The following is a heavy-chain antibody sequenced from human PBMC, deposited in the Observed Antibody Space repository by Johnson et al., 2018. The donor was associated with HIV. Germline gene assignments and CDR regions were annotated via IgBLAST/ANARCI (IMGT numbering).Heavy chain of an antibody. D-gene: IGHD5-18*01. V-gene: IGHV3-30*18. CDR3: AKDGAMDFDI. CDR1: GLSFSNFG. Sequence: QVQLVESGGGVVQPGKSLTLSCVGSGLSFSNFGIHWVRQAPGKGPEWVAVIWYDGSNKYYADSVKGRFTISRDKSKNTLYLQMNSLRAEDTAVYNCAKDGAMDFDIWGQGTMVTVSS. J-gene: IGHJ3*02. CDR2: IWYDGSNK.